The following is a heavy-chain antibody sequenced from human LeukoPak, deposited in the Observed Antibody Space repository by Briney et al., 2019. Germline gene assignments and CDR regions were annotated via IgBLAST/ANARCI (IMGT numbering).Heavy chain of an antibody. CDR2: INPNRGGT. J-gene: IGHJ3*02. D-gene: IGHD2-21*02. Sequence: GASVTVSCKASGYTFTVYYMHWVRQAPGQGLEWMGWINPNRGGTNYAQKFQGRVTMTRDTSISTAYMELSRLRSDDTAVYYCARGGDCYSSENDAFDIWGQGTMVTVSS. V-gene: IGHV1-2*02. CDR1: GYTFTVYY. CDR3: ARGGDCYSSENDAFDI.